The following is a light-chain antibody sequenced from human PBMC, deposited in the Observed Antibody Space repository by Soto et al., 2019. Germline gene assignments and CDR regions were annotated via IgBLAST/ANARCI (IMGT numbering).Light chain of an antibody. CDR1: QTVSSN. CDR3: QQYSNWPPIT. V-gene: IGKV3-15*01. J-gene: IGKJ5*01. CDR2: GAS. Sequence: EIVLTQSQATLSVSPGERATVSCRASQTVSSNLAWYQQRPGQAPRLLMYGASTRATGIPARFSGSGSGTEFTLTISSLQSEDFAVYYCQQYSNWPPITFGQGTRLEI.